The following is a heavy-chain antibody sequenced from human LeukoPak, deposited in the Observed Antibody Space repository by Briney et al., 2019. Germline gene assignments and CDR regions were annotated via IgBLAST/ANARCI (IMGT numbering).Heavy chain of an antibody. J-gene: IGHJ4*02. CDR3: ARVPDPSYDDYWSFDY. CDR1: GYTFTGYY. CDR2: INPNSGGT. D-gene: IGHD4-17*01. V-gene: IGHV1-2*02. Sequence: ASVKVSCKASGYTFTGYYMHWVRQAPGQGLEWMGWINPNSGGTNYAQKFQGRVTMTRDTSISTAYMELSRLRSDDTAVYYCARVPDPSYDDYWSFDYWGQGTLVTVSS.